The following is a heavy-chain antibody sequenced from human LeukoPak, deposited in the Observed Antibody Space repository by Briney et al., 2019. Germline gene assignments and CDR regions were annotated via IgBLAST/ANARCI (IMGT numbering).Heavy chain of an antibody. D-gene: IGHD1-26*01. CDR2: INAGNGNT. Sequence: GASVEVSCKASGYTFTSYGISWVRQAPGQRLEWMGWINAGNGNTRYSQEFQGRVTITRDTSASTAYMELSSLRSEDMAVYYCARAPSGSYSETNAFDIWGQGTMVTVSS. V-gene: IGHV1-3*03. J-gene: IGHJ3*02. CDR3: ARAPSGSYSETNAFDI. CDR1: GYTFTSYG.